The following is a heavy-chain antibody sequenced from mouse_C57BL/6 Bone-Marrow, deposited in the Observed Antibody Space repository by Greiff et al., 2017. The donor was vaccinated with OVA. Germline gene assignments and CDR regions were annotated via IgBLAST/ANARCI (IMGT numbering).Heavy chain of an antibody. V-gene: IGHV14-4*01. Sequence: DVQLQESGAELVRPGASVKLSCTASGFNIKDDYMHWVKQRPEQGLEWIGWIDPENGDTEYASKFQGKATITADTSSNTAYLQLSSLTSEDTAVYYCTGIYYDYDEGFAYWGQGTLVTVSA. J-gene: IGHJ3*01. CDR2: IDPENGDT. D-gene: IGHD2-4*01. CDR1: GFNIKDDY. CDR3: TGIYYDYDEGFAY.